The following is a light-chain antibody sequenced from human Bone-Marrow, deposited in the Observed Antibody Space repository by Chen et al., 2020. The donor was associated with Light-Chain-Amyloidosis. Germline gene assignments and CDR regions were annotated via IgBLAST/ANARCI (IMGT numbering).Light chain of an antibody. CDR3: LSYAGSFTFV. V-gene: IGLV2-23*01. J-gene: IGLJ1*01. CDR1: SRDVATYKF. CDR2: EGS. Sequence: QSALTQPASVSGSPWLSITISCTASSRDVATYKFVSWYQKHPGKAPKFIIYEGSKRPSGVSDRFSGSKSGKTASLTISGLQADDEADYYCLSYAGSFTFVFGTGTKVTVL.